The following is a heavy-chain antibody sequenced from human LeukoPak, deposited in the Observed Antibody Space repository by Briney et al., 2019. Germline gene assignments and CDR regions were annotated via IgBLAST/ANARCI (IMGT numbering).Heavy chain of an antibody. CDR2: IKEDGSEK. D-gene: IGHD6-13*01. CDR3: TRYSTTWGWFDP. V-gene: IGHV3-7*01. Sequence: PGGSLRLSCAGSGFTFSNYWMTWVRQAPGKGLEWVANIKEDGSEKYYVDSMKGRFTISRDNAKNSLYLQVNSLRAEDTAVYYCTRYSTTWGWFDPWGQGTLVTVSS. CDR1: GFTFSNYW. J-gene: IGHJ5*02.